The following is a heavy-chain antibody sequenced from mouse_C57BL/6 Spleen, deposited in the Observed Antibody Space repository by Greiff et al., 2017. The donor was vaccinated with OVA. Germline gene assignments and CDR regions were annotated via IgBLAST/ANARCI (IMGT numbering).Heavy chain of an antibody. J-gene: IGHJ1*03. V-gene: IGHV1-26*01. CDR1: GYTFTDYY. D-gene: IGHD1-1*01. CDR2: INPNNGGT. Sequence: VQLQQSGPELVKPGASVKISCKASGYTFTDYYMNWVKQSHGKSLEWIGDINPNNGGTSYNQKFKGKATLTVDKSSSTAYMELRSLTSEDSAVYYCARGGGYYGSKGYFDVWGTGTTVTVSS. CDR3: ARGGGYYGSKGYFDV.